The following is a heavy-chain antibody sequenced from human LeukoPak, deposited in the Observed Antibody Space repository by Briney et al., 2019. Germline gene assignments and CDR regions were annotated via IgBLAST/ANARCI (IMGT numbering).Heavy chain of an antibody. D-gene: IGHD3-22*01. CDR2: IYYSGST. CDR1: GGSISSSSYY. Sequence: SETLSLTCTVSGGSISSSSYYWGWIRQPPGKGLEWIGSIYYSGSTYYNPSLKSRVTISVDTSKNQFSLKLSSVTAADTAVYYCARGEAAVITTCFDYWGQGTLVTVSS. CDR3: ARGEAAVITTCFDY. J-gene: IGHJ4*02. V-gene: IGHV4-39*01.